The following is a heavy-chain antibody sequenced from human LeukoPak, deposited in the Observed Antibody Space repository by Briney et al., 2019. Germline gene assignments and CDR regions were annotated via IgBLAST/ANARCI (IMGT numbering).Heavy chain of an antibody. CDR3: AKGDGYNLRVSH. CDR2: ISSDGSNK. V-gene: IGHV3-30*18. D-gene: IGHD5-24*01. Sequence: GGSLRLFCAASGFTFSSYVMHWVRQAPGKGLEWVAVISSDGSNKHYADSVKGRFTISRDNSKNTLCLQMNSLRVEDTAVYYCAKGDGYNLRVSHWGQGTLVTVSS. CDR1: GFTFSSYV. J-gene: IGHJ4*02.